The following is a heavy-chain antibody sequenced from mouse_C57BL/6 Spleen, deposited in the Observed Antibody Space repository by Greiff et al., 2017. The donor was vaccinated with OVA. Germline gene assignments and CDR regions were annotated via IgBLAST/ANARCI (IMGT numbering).Heavy chain of an antibody. Sequence: DVMLVESGGGLVKPGGSLKLSCAASGFTFSDYGMHWVRQAPEKGLEWVAYISSGSSTIYYADKVKGRFTISRDNAKNTLFLQMTSLRSEDTAMYYCARDGKGYFDYWGQGTTLTVSS. CDR2: ISSGSSTI. D-gene: IGHD1-1*01. J-gene: IGHJ2*01. CDR3: ARDGKGYFDY. V-gene: IGHV5-17*01. CDR1: GFTFSDYG.